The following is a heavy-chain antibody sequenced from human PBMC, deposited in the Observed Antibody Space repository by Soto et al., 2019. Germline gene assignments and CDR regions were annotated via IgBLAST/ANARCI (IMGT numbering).Heavy chain of an antibody. CDR2: IIPIFGTA. CDR1: GGTFSSYA. Sequence: SVKVSCKASGGTFSSYAISWVRQAPGQGLEWMGGIIPIFGTANYAQKFQGRVTITADKSTSTAYMELSSLRSEDTAVYYCARGGADIVVVPAAIPPPRGMDVWGQGTTVTVSS. D-gene: IGHD2-2*01. V-gene: IGHV1-69*06. J-gene: IGHJ6*02. CDR3: ARGGADIVVVPAAIPPPRGMDV.